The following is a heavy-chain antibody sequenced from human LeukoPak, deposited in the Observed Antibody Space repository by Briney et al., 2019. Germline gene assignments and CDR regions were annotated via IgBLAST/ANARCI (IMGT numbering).Heavy chain of an antibody. D-gene: IGHD4-23*01. CDR3: ARDRGYSTFDY. CDR2: IEQDGGEK. J-gene: IGHJ4*02. V-gene: IGHV3-7*01. Sequence: AGGSLRLSCAASGFTFSNYWMSWVRQAPGKGLEWVVNIEQDGGEKNYVDSVKGRFTISRDNARNSLYLQMNSLRAEDTAVYYCARDRGYSTFDYWGQGTLVTVSS. CDR1: GFTFSNYW.